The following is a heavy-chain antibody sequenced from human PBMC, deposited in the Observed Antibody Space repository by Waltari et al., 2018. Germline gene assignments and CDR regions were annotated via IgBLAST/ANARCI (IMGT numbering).Heavy chain of an antibody. CDR2: IYPGDSDT. V-gene: IGHV5-51*03. J-gene: IGHJ5*02. CDR1: GYSFTSYW. CDR3: ARLADDFWSGLDMNWFDP. Sequence: EVQLVQSGAEVKKPGESLKISCKGSGYSFTSYWIGWVRQMPGKGLEWMGIIYPGDSDTRYSPSFQGQVTISADKSISTAYLQWSSLKASDTAMYYCARLADDFWSGLDMNWFDPWGQGTLVTVSS. D-gene: IGHD3-3*01.